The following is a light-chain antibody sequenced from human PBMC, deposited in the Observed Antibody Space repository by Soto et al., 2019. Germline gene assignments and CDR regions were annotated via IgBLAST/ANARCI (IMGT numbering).Light chain of an antibody. Sequence: DIVMTQSPDSLAVSLGERATINCKSSQSLLYSSNNKNYLAWFQQKPGHPPNLLIYWSSIRESGVPDRFSGSGSVTDFTLTISSLQAEDVAVYYCQQYYDTPFTFGPGTKVDIK. J-gene: IGKJ3*01. CDR1: QSLLYSSNNKNY. CDR3: QQYYDTPFT. CDR2: WSS. V-gene: IGKV4-1*01.